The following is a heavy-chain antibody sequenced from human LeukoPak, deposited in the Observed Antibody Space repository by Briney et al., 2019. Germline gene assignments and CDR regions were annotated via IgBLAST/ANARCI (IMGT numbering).Heavy chain of an antibody. CDR2: IKQDGSEK. Sequence: PGGSLRLSCAASGFTFSSYSMSWVRQAPGKGLEWVANIKQDGSEKYYVDSVKGRFTISRDNAKNSLYLQMNSLRAEDTAVYYCGRFGDSSGWEPDAFDIWGQGTMVTVSS. D-gene: IGHD6-19*01. CDR3: GRFGDSSGWEPDAFDI. V-gene: IGHV3-7*03. CDR1: GFTFSSYS. J-gene: IGHJ3*02.